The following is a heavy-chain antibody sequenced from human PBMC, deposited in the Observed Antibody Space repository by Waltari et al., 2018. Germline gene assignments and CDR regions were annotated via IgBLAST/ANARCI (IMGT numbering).Heavy chain of an antibody. CDR1: GGSISSSSYY. V-gene: IGHV4-39*01. J-gene: IGHJ3*02. Sequence: QLQLQESGPGLVKPSETLSLTCTVSGGSISSSSYYWGWIRQPPGKGLEWIGSIYYSGSTHYNPALKSRVTISVDTSKNQFSLKLSSVTAADTAVYYCARHYPPPYIVPNSSSRVPGAFDIWGQGTMVTVSS. CDR3: ARHYPPPYIVPNSSSRVPGAFDI. CDR2: IYYSGST. D-gene: IGHD6-13*01.